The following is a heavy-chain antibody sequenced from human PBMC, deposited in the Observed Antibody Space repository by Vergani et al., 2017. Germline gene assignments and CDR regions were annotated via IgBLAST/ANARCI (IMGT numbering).Heavy chain of an antibody. J-gene: IGHJ4*02. CDR2: VEDSGYF. CDR1: GGSLSGYY. D-gene: IGHD1-14*01. Sequence: QVQLQESGPGLVRPSETLSLTCTVSGGSLSGYYWNWIRQTPGEGLEWIGYVEDSGYFNYNPSLKTRVSMSSDTSNNQFSLMLSSVTVADTAVYYCARSIVSRNPADYFDNWGQGTVATVSS. CDR3: ARSIVSRNPADYFDN. V-gene: IGHV4-59*01.